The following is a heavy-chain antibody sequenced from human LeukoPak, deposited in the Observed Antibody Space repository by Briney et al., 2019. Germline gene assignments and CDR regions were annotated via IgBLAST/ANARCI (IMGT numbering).Heavy chain of an antibody. Sequence: ASVKVSCKVSGYTLTELSMHWVRQAPGKGLEWMGGFDAEDGETIYAQKFQGRVTMTEDTSTDTAYMELSRLRSEDTAVYYCATGYYDSSGYYPKHWGQGTLVTVSS. J-gene: IGHJ1*01. CDR1: GYTLTELS. V-gene: IGHV1-24*01. CDR3: ATGYYDSSGYYPKH. CDR2: FDAEDGET. D-gene: IGHD3-22*01.